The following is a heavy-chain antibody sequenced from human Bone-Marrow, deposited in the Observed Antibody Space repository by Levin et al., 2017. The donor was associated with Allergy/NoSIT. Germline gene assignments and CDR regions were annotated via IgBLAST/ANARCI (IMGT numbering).Heavy chain of an antibody. CDR2: ISYDGSNK. V-gene: IGHV3-30-3*01. D-gene: IGHD4-11*01. Sequence: GGSLRLSCAASGFTFSSYAMHWVRQAPGKGLEWVAVISYDGSNKYYADSVKGRFTISRDNSKNTLYLQMNSLRAEDTAVYYCARVGGEFRMTTVGDWFDPWGQGTLVTVSS. CDR1: GFTFSSYA. J-gene: IGHJ5*02. CDR3: ARVGGEFRMTTVGDWFDP.